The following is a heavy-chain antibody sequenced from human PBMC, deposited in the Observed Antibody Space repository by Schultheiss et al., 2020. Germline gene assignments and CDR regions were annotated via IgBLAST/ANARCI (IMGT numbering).Heavy chain of an antibody. CDR3: ASRPDGRPYSS. J-gene: IGHJ5*02. CDR2: IKSKTAGGTT. Sequence: GGSLRLSCAASGFTFSSYAMSWVRQAPGKGLEWVGRIKSKTAGGTTDYAASVRGRFTISRDDSKNMLYLQMNSLQSEDTAIYYCASRPDGRPYSSWGQGTLVTVSS. D-gene: IGHD2-15*01. V-gene: IGHV3-15*01. CDR1: GFTFSSYA.